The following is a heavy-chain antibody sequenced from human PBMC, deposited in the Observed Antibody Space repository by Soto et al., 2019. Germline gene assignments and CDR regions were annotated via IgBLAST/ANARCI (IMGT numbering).Heavy chain of an antibody. CDR1: GFTFSRYS. Sequence: GGSLRLSCAASGFTFSRYSMNWVRQAPGKGLEWVSYISSSSSTIYYADSVKGRFTVSRDNAKNSLYLQMNSLRDEDTAVYYCARVTRLGATTPPYYGMDVWGQGTTVTVSS. CDR3: ARVTRLGATTPPYYGMDV. V-gene: IGHV3-48*02. J-gene: IGHJ6*02. D-gene: IGHD1-26*01. CDR2: ISSSSSTI.